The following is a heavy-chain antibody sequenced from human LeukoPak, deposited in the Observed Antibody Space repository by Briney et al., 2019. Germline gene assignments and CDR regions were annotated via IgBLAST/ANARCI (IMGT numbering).Heavy chain of an antibody. CDR3: AKDRVATVTTWFDY. D-gene: IGHD4-11*01. V-gene: IGHV3-23*01. CDR2: ISGSGGST. J-gene: IGHJ4*02. Sequence: PGGSLRLSCAASGFTFSSYAMSWVRQAPGKGLEWVSAISGSGGSTYYADSVKGRFTISRDNSKNTLYLQMNSLRAEDTAVYYRAKDRVATVTTWFDYWGQGTLVTVSS. CDR1: GFTFSSYA.